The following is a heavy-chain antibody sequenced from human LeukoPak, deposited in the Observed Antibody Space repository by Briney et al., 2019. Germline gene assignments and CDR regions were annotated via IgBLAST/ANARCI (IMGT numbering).Heavy chain of an antibody. CDR3: ARDLQYFGP. Sequence: GGSLRLSCAAPGFTFSSYYMSWVRQAPGKRLEWVANIKQDGSERYYVDSVKGRFTISRDNAKNSLYLQMNSLRAEDTAVYYCARDLQYFGPWGQGTLVTVSS. CDR1: GFTFSSYY. D-gene: IGHD4-11*01. V-gene: IGHV3-7*01. CDR2: IKQDGSER. J-gene: IGHJ5*02.